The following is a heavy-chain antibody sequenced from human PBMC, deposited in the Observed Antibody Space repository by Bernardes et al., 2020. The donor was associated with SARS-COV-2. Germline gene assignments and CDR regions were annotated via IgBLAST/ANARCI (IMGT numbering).Heavy chain of an antibody. V-gene: IGHV1-2*04. J-gene: IGHJ4*02. Sequence: ASVKVSCKASGYTFTGYYMHWVRQAPGQGLEWMGWINPNSGGTNYAQKFQGWVTMTRDTSISTAYMELSRLRSDDTAVYYCAREAMGMNYGSGSFDYWGQGTLVTVSS. D-gene: IGHD3-10*01. CDR1: GYTFTGYY. CDR3: AREAMGMNYGSGSFDY. CDR2: INPNSGGT.